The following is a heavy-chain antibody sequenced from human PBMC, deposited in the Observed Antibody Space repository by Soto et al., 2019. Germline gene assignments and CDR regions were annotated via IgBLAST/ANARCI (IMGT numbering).Heavy chain of an antibody. CDR3: AGLGVCSSTSCRYDLPYYYYGMYV. Sequence: QVQLQESGPGLVKPSQTLSLTCTVSGGSISSGGYYWSWIRQHPGKGLEWIGYIYYSGSTYYNPSLKSRVTISVDTSKNQFSLKLSSVTAADTAVYYCAGLGVCSSTSCRYDLPYYYYGMYVWGQGTTVTVSS. CDR2: IYYSGST. J-gene: IGHJ6*02. D-gene: IGHD2-2*01. V-gene: IGHV4-31*03. CDR1: GGSISSGGYY.